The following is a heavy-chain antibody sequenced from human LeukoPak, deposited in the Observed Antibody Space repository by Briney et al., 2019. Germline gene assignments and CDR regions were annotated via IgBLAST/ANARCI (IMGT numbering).Heavy chain of an antibody. CDR1: GGSFSGYY. J-gene: IGHJ4*02. V-gene: IGHV4-34*01. CDR3: ARRLVRGVMSY. CDR2: INHSGST. Sequence: SETLSLTCAVYGGSFSGYYWSWIRQPPGKVLAWIGEINHSGSTNYNPSLKSRVTISVDTSKNQFSLKLSSVTAADTAVYYCARRLVRGVMSYWGQGTLVTVSS. D-gene: IGHD3-10*01.